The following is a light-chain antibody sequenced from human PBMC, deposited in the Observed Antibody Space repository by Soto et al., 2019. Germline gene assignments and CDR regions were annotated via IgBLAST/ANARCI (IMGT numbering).Light chain of an antibody. CDR3: QSYDRSSLYV. J-gene: IGLJ1*01. CDR1: SGSVASNY. V-gene: IGLV6-57*02. CDR2: GDN. Sequence: NFMLTQPHSVSESPGKTVTISCTGSSGSVASNYVHWYQRRPGSAPTIVIYGDNQRPSGVPDRFSGSIDSSSNSASLTISRLKTEDEADYFCQSYDRSSLYVFGTGTMLTVL.